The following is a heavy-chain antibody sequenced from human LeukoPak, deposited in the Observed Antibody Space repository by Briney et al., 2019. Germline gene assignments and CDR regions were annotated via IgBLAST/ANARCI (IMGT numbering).Heavy chain of an antibody. CDR2: ISSSSSYI. CDR1: GFTFSSYS. CDR3: ARDHYYDSSGYYYVINAFWVH. V-gene: IGHV3-21*01. D-gene: IGHD3-22*01. J-gene: IGHJ4*02. Sequence: PGGSLRLSCAASGFTFSSYSMNWVRQAPGKGLEWVSSISSSSSYIYYADSVKGRFTISRDNAKNSLYLQMNSLRAEDTAVYYCARDHYYDSSGYYYVINAFWVHWGQGTLVTVSS.